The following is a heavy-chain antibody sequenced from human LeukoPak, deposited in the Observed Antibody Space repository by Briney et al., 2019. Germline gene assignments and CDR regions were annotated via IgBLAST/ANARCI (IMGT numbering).Heavy chain of an antibody. D-gene: IGHD3-10*01. V-gene: IGHV4-61*01. Sequence: SETLSLTCTVPGGSISSGSYYWGWIRQPPGKGLEWIGYIYYSGSTNYNPSLKSRVTISVDTSKNQFSLKLSSVTAADTAVYYCARGGEGSGSYYGHHYYYYYMDVWGKGTTVTISS. CDR1: GGSISSGSYY. CDR2: IYYSGST. CDR3: ARGGEGSGSYYGHHYYYYYMDV. J-gene: IGHJ6*03.